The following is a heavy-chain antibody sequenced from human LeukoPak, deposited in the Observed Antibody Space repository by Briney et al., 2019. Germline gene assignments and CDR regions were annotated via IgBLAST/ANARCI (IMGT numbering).Heavy chain of an antibody. D-gene: IGHD2-21*02. Sequence: GGSLRLSCAASGFTVSSNYMSWVRQAPGKGLEWVSVIYSGGSTYYADFVKGRFTISRHNSKNTLYLQMNSLRAEDTAVYYCAKSDYYYYYGMDVWGQGTTVTVSS. CDR2: IYSGGST. CDR3: AKSDYYYYYGMDV. CDR1: GFTVSSNY. V-gene: IGHV3-53*04. J-gene: IGHJ6*02.